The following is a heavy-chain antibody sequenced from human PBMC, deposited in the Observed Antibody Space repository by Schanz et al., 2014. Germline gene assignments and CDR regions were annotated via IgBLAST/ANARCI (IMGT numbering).Heavy chain of an antibody. J-gene: IGHJ6*02. CDR3: ARDVDDRRGYGSGYCLGGCMDV. D-gene: IGHD3-10*01. V-gene: IGHV3-21*05. CDR1: GFTFSSYA. Sequence: VQLLQFGGGVVQPGRSLRLSCAASGFTFSSYAMHWVRQAPGKGLEWVSDISSGSSYANYADSVKGRFTISRDNAKNSLYLQMNSLRSEDTAVYYCARDVDDRRGYGSGYCLGGCMDVWGQGTTGTVSS. CDR2: ISSGSSYA.